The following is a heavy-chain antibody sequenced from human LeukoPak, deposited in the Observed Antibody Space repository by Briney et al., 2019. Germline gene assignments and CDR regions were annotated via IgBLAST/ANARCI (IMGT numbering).Heavy chain of an antibody. CDR2: ISGIDGST. Sequence: GGSLRLSCAASGFTFSSYALSWVRQAPGKGLEWVSTISGIDGSTYYADSVKGRFTISRDNSKNTLYLQMNSLRAEDTAVYYCAKGGMVAATHFDYWGQGTLVTVSS. V-gene: IGHV3-23*01. J-gene: IGHJ4*02. CDR1: GFTFSSYA. D-gene: IGHD2-15*01. CDR3: AKGGMVAATHFDY.